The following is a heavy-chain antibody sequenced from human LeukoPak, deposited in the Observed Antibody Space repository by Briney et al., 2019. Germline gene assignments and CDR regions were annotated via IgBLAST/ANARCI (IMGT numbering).Heavy chain of an antibody. Sequence: GGSLRLSCAASGFTFSSYAMSWVRQAPGKGLEWVSAISGSGGSTYYADSVKGRFIISRDNSKNTPYLQMNSLRAEDTAVYYCAKGGYPAEQPPTGYMDVWGKGTTVTISS. V-gene: IGHV3-23*01. CDR1: GFTFSSYA. CDR3: AKGGYPAEQPPTGYMDV. J-gene: IGHJ6*03. CDR2: ISGSGGST. D-gene: IGHD5-12*01.